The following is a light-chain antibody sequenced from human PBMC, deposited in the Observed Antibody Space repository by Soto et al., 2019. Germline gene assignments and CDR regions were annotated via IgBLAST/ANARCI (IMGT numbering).Light chain of an antibody. CDR1: SSDVGAYNY. Sequence: QSALTQPASVSGSPGQSITISCTGTSSDVGAYNYVSWYQHHPGKAPKHMIYEVSNRPSGFSNRFSGSKSGNTASLTISVLRVEDEADDYYSSYAGGSTNYVFGTGTKLTVL. CDR2: EVS. CDR3: SSYAGGSTNYV. V-gene: IGLV2-14*01. J-gene: IGLJ1*01.